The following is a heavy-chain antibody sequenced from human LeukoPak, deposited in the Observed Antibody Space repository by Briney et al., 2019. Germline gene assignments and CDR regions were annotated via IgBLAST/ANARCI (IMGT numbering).Heavy chain of an antibody. CDR1: GFTFDDYG. V-gene: IGHV3-20*04. D-gene: IGHD3-10*01. J-gene: IGHJ4*02. Sequence: PGGSLRLSCAASGFTFDDYGMSWVRQAPGKGLEWVSGINWNGGSTGYADSVKGRFTISRDNAKNSLYLQMNSLRAEDTALYYCARDRRYYYGSGSSFDYWGQGTLVTVSS. CDR3: ARDRRYYYGSGSSFDY. CDR2: INWNGGST.